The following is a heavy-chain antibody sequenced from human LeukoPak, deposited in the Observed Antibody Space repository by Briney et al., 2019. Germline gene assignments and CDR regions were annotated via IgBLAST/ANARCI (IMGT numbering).Heavy chain of an antibody. CDR3: ARSSGTGFEY. J-gene: IGHJ4*02. D-gene: IGHD3-10*01. V-gene: IGHV4-4*07. CDR1: GGSISSFY. Sequence: SETLSLTCTVSGGSISSFYWSWIRQPAGKGLEWIGRIYNSGSPHYNPSLRSRVTMSVDTSKNQFSLKLSSVTAADTAVYYCARSSGTGFEYWGQGTLVTVSS. CDR2: IYNSGSP.